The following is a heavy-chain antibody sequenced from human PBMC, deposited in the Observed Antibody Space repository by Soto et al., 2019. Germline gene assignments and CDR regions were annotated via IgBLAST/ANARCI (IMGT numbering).Heavy chain of an antibody. Sequence: GCLRRSCSASGCTFSSSWMHWVRQAPGKGLVWVSHINSDGTDTNYADSVKGRFTISRDNAKNTVYLQMNSLRAEDTAVYYCARDCSYALNYWGQGSLVTVYS. V-gene: IGHV3-74*01. CDR2: INSDGTDT. CDR1: GCTFSSSW. D-gene: IGHD5-18*01. J-gene: IGHJ4*02. CDR3: ARDCSYALNY.